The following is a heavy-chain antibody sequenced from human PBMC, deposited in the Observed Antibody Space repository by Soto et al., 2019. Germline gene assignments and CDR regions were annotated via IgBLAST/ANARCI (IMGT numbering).Heavy chain of an antibody. V-gene: IGHV1-46*01. CDR2: INPSGGST. J-gene: IGHJ6*03. D-gene: IGHD3-9*01. CDR3: ARVQSGWETYYDILTGYFNYYYMDV. Sequence: TSVKVSCKASGYTFTNYYINWVRQAPGQGLEWMGMINPSGGSTTYAQKFQGRVTMTRDTSTSTVFMELRSLRSDDTAVYYCARVQSGWETYYDILTGYFNYYYMDVWGKGTTVTVSS. CDR1: GYTFTNYY.